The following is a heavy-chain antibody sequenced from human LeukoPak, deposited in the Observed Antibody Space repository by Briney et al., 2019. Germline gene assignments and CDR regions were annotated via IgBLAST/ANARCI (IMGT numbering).Heavy chain of an antibody. CDR1: GFTFSNYG. D-gene: IGHD2-2*02. J-gene: IGHJ4*02. V-gene: IGHV3-30*02. CDR2: IRYDGSNK. CDR3: ARDDIVVVPTAIRGYFDY. Sequence: GGSLRLSCAVSGFTFSNYGMHWVRQAPGKGLEWVAFIRYDGSNKYYADSVKGRFTISRDNSKNTLYLQMNSLRAEDTAVYYCARDDIVVVPTAIRGYFDYWGQGTLVTVSS.